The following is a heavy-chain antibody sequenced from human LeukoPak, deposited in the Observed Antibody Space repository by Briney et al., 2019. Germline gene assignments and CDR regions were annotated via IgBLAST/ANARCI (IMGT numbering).Heavy chain of an antibody. CDR1: GFTFSSYD. D-gene: IGHD6-19*01. V-gene: IGHV3-33*06. J-gene: IGHJ4*02. CDR2: IWSDGSNK. Sequence: PGGSLRLSCAASGFTFSSYDMHWVRQAPGRGLEWVALIWSDGSNKYYADSVKGRFTISRDNSENTLYLQMNSLRAEDTAIYYCAKRNSSGWAPFWYWGQGTLVTVSS. CDR3: AKRNSSGWAPFWY.